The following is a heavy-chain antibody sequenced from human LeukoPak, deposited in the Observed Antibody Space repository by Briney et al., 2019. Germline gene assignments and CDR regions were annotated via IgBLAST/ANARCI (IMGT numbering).Heavy chain of an antibody. CDR2: IDYSANT. J-gene: IGHJ6*03. CDR1: GDSISSYY. V-gene: IGHV4-59*01. CDR3: ARGYYYMDV. Sequence: SETLSVTCTVSGDSISSYYWSWIRQPPGKGLEWIGYIDYSANTNYNPPLKSRATISVDTSKNQFSLKLSSVTAADTAVYYCARGYYYMDVWGKGTTVTVSS.